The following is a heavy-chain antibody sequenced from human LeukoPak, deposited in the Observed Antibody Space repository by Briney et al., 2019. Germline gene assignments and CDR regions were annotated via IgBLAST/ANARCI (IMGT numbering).Heavy chain of an antibody. CDR1: GFTFSCYA. CDR3: AKALGYDDYGGYGPTFDY. D-gene: IGHD4-17*01. CDR2: ISGSGGSS. V-gene: IGHV3-23*01. J-gene: IGHJ4*02. Sequence: PGVSLRLSCAASGFTFSCYAMSWVRQAPGKGLEWVSAISGSGGSSYYADSVKGRFTISRDNSKNTLYLQMNSLRAEDTAVYYCAKALGYDDYGGYGPTFDYWGQGTLVTVSS.